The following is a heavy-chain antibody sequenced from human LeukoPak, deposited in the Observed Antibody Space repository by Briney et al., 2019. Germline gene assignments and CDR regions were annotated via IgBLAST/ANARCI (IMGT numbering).Heavy chain of an antibody. CDR1: GFTFSSYW. J-gene: IGHJ4*02. CDR2: INTDGTTT. V-gene: IGHV3-74*01. Sequence: PGGSLTLSCAASGFTFSSYWMHWVRQAPGKGLVWVSRINTDGTTTTYADSVKGRFSISRDNAKNTLYLQMNSLRAEDTALYYCARDYKSGDSSQIDYWGQGTLVTVSS. D-gene: IGHD3-22*01. CDR3: ARDYKSGDSSQIDY.